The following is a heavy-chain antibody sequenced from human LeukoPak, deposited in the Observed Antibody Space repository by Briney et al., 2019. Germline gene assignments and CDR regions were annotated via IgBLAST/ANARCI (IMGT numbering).Heavy chain of an antibody. CDR2: ISSSSSTI. D-gene: IGHD3-22*01. CDR1: GFTFSNYA. V-gene: IGHV3-48*04. CDR3: ARAADSSGYLLAYFDY. J-gene: IGHJ4*02. Sequence: GGSLRLSCAASGFTFSNYAMNWVRQAPGRGLEWVSYISSSSSTIYYADSVKGRFTISRDNAKNSLYLQMNSLRAEDTAVYYCARAADSSGYLLAYFDYWGQGTLVTVSS.